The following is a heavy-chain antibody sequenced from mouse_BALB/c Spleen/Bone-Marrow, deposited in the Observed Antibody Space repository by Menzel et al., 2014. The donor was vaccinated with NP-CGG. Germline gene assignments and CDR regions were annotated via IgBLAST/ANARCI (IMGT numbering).Heavy chain of an antibody. J-gene: IGHJ3*01. CDR1: GFNIIYAY. CDR2: IYSANGNT. D-gene: IGHD1-3*01. V-gene: IGHV14-3*02. Sequence: VQLQQSGAELVKPGASVKLSCTASGFNIIYAYIHWVKRRPEQGLEWIGRIYSANGNTNYDPKFQGKATITADTSSNTAYLHLNSLTSEDTAVYYCARSPGEVNYWGQGTLVTVSA. CDR3: ARSPGEVNY.